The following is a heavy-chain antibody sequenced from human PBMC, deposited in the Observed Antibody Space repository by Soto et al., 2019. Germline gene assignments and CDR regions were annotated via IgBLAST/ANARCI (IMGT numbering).Heavy chain of an antibody. D-gene: IGHD3-10*01. J-gene: IGHJ6*02. CDR2: ISSSGSTI. CDR3: ARAAIWFETYGMDV. CDR1: GFTFSDYY. V-gene: IGHV3-11*01. Sequence: LRLSCAASGFTFSDYYMSWIRQAPGKGLEWVSYISSSGSTIYYADSVKGRFTISRDNAKNSLYLQMNSLRAEDTAVYYCARAAIWFETYGMDVWGQGTTVTVSS.